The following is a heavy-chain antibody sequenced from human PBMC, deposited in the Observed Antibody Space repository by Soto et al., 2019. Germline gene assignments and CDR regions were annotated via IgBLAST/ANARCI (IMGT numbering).Heavy chain of an antibody. CDR3: ARDISSGFDY. CDR1: GGSISSYY. J-gene: IGHJ4*02. CDR2: IYYSGST. V-gene: IGHV4-59*12. Sequence: SETLSLTCTVSGGSISSYYWSWIRQPPGKGLEWIGYIYYSGSTNYNPSLKSRVTISVDTSKNQFSLTVTSVTAADTAVYYCARDISSGFDYWGQGTLVTVSS. D-gene: IGHD6-19*01.